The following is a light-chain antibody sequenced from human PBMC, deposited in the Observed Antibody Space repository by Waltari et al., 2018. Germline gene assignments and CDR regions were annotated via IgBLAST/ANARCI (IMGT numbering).Light chain of an antibody. CDR2: DAS. V-gene: IGKV3-11*01. Sequence: EVVLTQSPATLSLSPGERATLSCRASRSVSSYLAWYQQKPGQAPRLLIYDASNRATGIPARFSGSGSGTDFTLTISTLEPEDFAVYCCQQRSNWPPITFGQGTRLEIK. CDR1: RSVSSY. CDR3: QQRSNWPPIT. J-gene: IGKJ5*01.